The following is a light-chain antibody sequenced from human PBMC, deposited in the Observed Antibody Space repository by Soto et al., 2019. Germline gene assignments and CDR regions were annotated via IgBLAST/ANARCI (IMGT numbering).Light chain of an antibody. J-gene: IGKJ1*01. V-gene: IGKV3-20*01. Sequence: ENVLTQSPGTLSLSPGERATLSCRASQSISGSYLAWYQQKPGQPPRLLMYGSSSRATGIPDRFSGSGSGTDFTLTISSLEPEDFAVYYCQLYSSSLWTFGQGTKVEI. CDR2: GSS. CDR1: QSISGSY. CDR3: QLYSSSLWT.